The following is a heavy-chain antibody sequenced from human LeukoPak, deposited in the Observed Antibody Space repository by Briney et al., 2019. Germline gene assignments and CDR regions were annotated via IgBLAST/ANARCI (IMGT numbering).Heavy chain of an antibody. Sequence: SETLSLTCTVSGGSISSYYWSWIRQPPGKGLEWIGYIYYSGSTNYNPSLKSRVTISVDTSKSQFSLKLSSVNAADTAVYYCASNYYGSGSLDYWGQGNLVTVSS. CDR1: GGSISSYY. CDR3: ASNYYGSGSLDY. J-gene: IGHJ4*02. V-gene: IGHV4-59*08. CDR2: IYYSGST. D-gene: IGHD3-10*01.